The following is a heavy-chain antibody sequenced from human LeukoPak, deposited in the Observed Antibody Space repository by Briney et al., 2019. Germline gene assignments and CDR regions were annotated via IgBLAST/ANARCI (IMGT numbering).Heavy chain of an antibody. V-gene: IGHV3-21*01. J-gene: IGHJ4*02. D-gene: IGHD5-18*01. CDR3: ARVAVDTAMAEYYFDY. CDR1: GFTFSSYS. Sequence: GGSLRLSCAASGFTFSSYSMNWVRQAPGKGLEWVSSISSSSSYIYYADSVKGRFTISRDNAKNSLYLQMNSLRAEDTAVYYCARVAVDTAMAEYYFDYWGQGTLVTVSS. CDR2: ISSSSSYI.